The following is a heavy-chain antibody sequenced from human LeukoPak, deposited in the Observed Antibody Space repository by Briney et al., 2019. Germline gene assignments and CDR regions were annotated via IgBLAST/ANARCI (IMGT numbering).Heavy chain of an antibody. J-gene: IGHJ4*02. V-gene: IGHV4-59*01. D-gene: IGHD3-3*01. CDR1: GGSISSYY. Sequence: PSETLSLTCTVPGGSISSYYWSWIRQPPGKGLEWIGYIYYSGSTNYNPSLKSRVTISVDTSKNQFSLKLSSVTAADTAVYYCARATIFGYYFDYWGQGTLVTVSS. CDR3: ARATIFGYYFDY. CDR2: IYYSGST.